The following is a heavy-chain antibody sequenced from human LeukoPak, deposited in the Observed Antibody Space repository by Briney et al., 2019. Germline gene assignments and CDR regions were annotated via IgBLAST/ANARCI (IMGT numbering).Heavy chain of an antibody. CDR3: ARYQALYYYDSSGYSPGHRFDY. J-gene: IGHJ4*02. Sequence: GGSLRLSCAASGFTFSSYSMNWVRQAPGKGLEWVSYISRSSSTIYYADSVKGRFTISRDNAKNSLYLQMNSLRDEDTAVYYCARYQALYYYDSSGYSPGHRFDYWGQGTLVTVSS. CDR2: ISRSSSTI. D-gene: IGHD3-22*01. CDR1: GFTFSSYS. V-gene: IGHV3-48*02.